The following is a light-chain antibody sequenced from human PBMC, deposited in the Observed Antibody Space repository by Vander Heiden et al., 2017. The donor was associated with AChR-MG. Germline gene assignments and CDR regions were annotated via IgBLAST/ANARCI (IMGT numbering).Light chain of an antibody. J-gene: IGKJ4*01. CDR2: AAS. CDR1: QSISSN. Sequence: DIQMTQSPSSLSASVGDRVTITCRASQSISSNLNWYQQKPEKAPKLLIYAASNLQSGVPARFSGSGSGTDFTLTISSLQPEDFATYYCQQSYSSPQLTFGGGTKVEIK. CDR3: QQSYSSPQLT. V-gene: IGKV1-39*01.